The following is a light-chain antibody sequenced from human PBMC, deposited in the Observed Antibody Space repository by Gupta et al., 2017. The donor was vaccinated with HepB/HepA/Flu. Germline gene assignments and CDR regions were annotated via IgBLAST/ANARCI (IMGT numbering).Light chain of an antibody. V-gene: IGLV1-40*01. CDR2: GKS. J-gene: IGLJ2*01. Sequence: QSVLPQPPSVSGAPGRRVTISCTGSRSTIGEGYDGNWYQQVPETAPNLLMYGKSIRPSGVPDRFSGSKSGTSASLAITGLQAEDEADYYCQSHDTSRSGDVLLGGGTKLTVL. CDR1: RSTIGEGYD. CDR3: QSHDTSRSGDVL.